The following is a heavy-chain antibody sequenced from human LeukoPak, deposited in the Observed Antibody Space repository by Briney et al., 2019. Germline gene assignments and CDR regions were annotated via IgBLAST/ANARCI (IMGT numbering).Heavy chain of an antibody. V-gene: IGHV4-59*01. J-gene: IGHJ6*03. CDR1: DDSITMYY. D-gene: IGHD1-1*01. CDR2: VDHTGST. Sequence: SETLSLTCSVSDDSITMYYWTWIRQPPGKGLEWIGYVDHTGSTNFNPSLDGRVSISRDTTNNLFSLRLRSVTAADTAVYFCARGRVSSSTWYSTYYYYFYMDVWGKGATVTVSS. CDR3: ARGRVSSSTWYSTYYYYFYMDV.